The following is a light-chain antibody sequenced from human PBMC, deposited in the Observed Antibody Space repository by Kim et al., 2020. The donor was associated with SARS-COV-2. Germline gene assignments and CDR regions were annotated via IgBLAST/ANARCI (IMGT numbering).Light chain of an antibody. J-gene: IGKJ1*01. CDR2: AAS. V-gene: IGKV1-8*01. CDR3: QQHYSFPRT. Sequence: ASTGDRVTITCRASQGISSYLAWYQLKPGKAPKLLIYAASTLQSGVPSRFSGSGSGTDFTLTISRLQSEDLATYYCQQHYSFPRTFGQGTKVDIK. CDR1: QGISSY.